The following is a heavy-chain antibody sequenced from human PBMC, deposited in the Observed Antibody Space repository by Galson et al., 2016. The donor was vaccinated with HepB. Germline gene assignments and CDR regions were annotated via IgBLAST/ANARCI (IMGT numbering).Heavy chain of an antibody. CDR3: ARDAGYYGMDV. Sequence: SLRLSCAASGFTVISNYMTWVRRAPGKGLEWVSVVYSGGSTYYADSVKGRFTISRDNSKNTLYLQMNSLRAEDTAIYYCARDAGYYGMDVWGQGTTVTVSS. CDR1: GFTVISNY. V-gene: IGHV3-53*01. J-gene: IGHJ6*02. CDR2: VYSGGST.